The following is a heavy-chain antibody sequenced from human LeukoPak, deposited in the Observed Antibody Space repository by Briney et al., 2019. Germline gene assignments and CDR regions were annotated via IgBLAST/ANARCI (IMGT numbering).Heavy chain of an antibody. V-gene: IGHV3-53*01. D-gene: IGHD5-18*01. CDR3: ARGYSYGDGDWFDP. CDR2: IYSGGST. CDR1: GFTVSSNY. Sequence: GGSLRLSCAASGFTVSSNYMSWVRQAPGKGLEWVSVIYSGGSTYYADFVKGRFTISRDNSKNTLYLQMNSLRAEDTAVYYCARGYSYGDGDWFDPWGQGTLVTVSS. J-gene: IGHJ5*02.